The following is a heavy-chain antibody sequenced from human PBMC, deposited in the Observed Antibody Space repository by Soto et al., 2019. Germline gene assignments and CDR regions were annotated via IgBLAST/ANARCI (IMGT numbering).Heavy chain of an antibody. D-gene: IGHD2-21*02. J-gene: IGHJ3*02. CDR3: AHRLTATAFDI. CDR2: IYCDDDK. CDR1: GFSLSTSGVA. V-gene: IGHV2-5*02. Sequence: ITLKESGPPLVKPTQTLTLTCTFSGFSLSTSGVAVGWIRQLPGKALEWLALIYCDDDKRYSPSMKGRLTITRDTSKNQVVLIMTNMDPEDTATYYCAHRLTATAFDIWGQGTMVTVSS.